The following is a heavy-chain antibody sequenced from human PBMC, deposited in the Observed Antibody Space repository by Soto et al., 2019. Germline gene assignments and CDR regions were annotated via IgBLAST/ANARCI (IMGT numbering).Heavy chain of an antibody. J-gene: IGHJ6*03. D-gene: IGHD2-15*01. Sequence: EVQLVESGGGLVQPGGSLKLACLASGFPLSDSAIHWVRKASGKGLEWVGRIRSKTNNYATTYGAPVRGRFTLSRDDSTNTESLQMNNLESEDAAVYYWTRHAGGQVEHSFYYYCMDVWGKGTTVSV. CDR2: IRSKTNNYAT. CDR1: GFPLSDSA. V-gene: IGHV3-73*01. CDR3: TRHAGGQVEHSFYYYCMDV.